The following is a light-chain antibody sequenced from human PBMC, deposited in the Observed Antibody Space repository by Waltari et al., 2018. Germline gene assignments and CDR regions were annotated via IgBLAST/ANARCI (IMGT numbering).Light chain of an antibody. CDR2: KAS. Sequence: DIQMTQSPSTLSESVGDRVTITCRASQTISRWLAWYQHKSGKVPKLLIYKASSLESGVPSRFSGSGSGTEFTLTISSLHPDDFATYYCQQYNDYSPWAFGQGTKVQI. CDR1: QTISRW. V-gene: IGKV1-5*03. J-gene: IGKJ1*01. CDR3: QQYNDYSPWA.